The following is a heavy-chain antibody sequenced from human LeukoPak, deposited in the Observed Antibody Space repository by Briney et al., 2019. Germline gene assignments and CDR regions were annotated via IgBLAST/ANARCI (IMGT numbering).Heavy chain of an antibody. CDR1: GYTFSSYE. D-gene: IGHD1-1*01. Sequence: SVKVSCKTSGYTFSSYEINWVRQATGRGLEWVGWMNPKTGKTAYARNLQGRVTITRDTSISTAYMDLSGLRSEDTAVYYCARIRPVTTGLKGYYFDYWGQGTLVTVSS. CDR2: MNPKTGKT. V-gene: IGHV1-8*01. CDR3: ARIRPVTTGLKGYYFDY. J-gene: IGHJ4*02.